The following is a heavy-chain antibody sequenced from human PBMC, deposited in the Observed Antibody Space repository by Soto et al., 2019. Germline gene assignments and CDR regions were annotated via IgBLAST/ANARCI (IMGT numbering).Heavy chain of an antibody. D-gene: IGHD5-12*01. CDR3: ARASGYDLLGGFDY. Sequence: PSETLSLTCTVSGGSISSYYLSWIRQPPGKGLEWIGYIYYSGSTNYNPSLKSRVTISVDTSKNQFSLKLSSVTAADTAVYYCARASGYDLLGGFDYWGQGTLVTVSS. V-gene: IGHV4-59*01. CDR1: GGSISSYY. J-gene: IGHJ4*02. CDR2: IYYSGST.